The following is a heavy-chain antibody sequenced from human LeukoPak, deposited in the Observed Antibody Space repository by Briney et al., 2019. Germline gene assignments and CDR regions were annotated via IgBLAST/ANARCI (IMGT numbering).Heavy chain of an antibody. J-gene: IGHJ4*02. CDR1: GFTFSTYA. CDR2: ISSNGGST. Sequence: PGGSLRLSCAASGFTFSTYAMHWVRQAPGKGLEYVSAISSNGGSTYYASSVKGRFTISRDNSKNTLYLQMGSLRAEDMAVYYCARAYNSGWTFDYWGQGTLVTVPS. V-gene: IGHV3-64*01. CDR3: ARAYNSGWTFDY. D-gene: IGHD6-19*01.